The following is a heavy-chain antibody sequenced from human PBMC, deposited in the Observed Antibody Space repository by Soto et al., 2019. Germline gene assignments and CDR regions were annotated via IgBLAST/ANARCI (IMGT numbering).Heavy chain of an antibody. D-gene: IGHD5-18*01. CDR1: GFTFSSYS. Sequence: GGSLRLSCAASGFTFSSYSMNWVRQAPGKGLEWVSSISSSSSYIYYADSVKGRFTISRDNAKKSLYLQMNSLRAEDTAVYYCARDSTDTAMDAYYFDYWGQGTLVTVSS. J-gene: IGHJ4*02. CDR2: ISSSSSYI. CDR3: ARDSTDTAMDAYYFDY. V-gene: IGHV3-21*01.